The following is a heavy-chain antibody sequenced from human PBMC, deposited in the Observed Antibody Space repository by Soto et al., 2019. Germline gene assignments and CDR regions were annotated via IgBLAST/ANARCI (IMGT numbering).Heavy chain of an antibody. Sequence: QVQLLQSGAEVKKPGPSVRVSCEDSGGTFRTYAISWVRQAPGQGLEWMGEIIPIFGTVNYAHKFQGRVTITADESTTTVYIDLRSLRSEDTAVYYCAKGAVAGTPTSYYYYGMDVWGQSTTVTVSS. J-gene: IGHJ6*02. CDR2: IIPIFGTV. D-gene: IGHD6-19*01. V-gene: IGHV1-69*12. CDR1: GGTFRTYA. CDR3: AKGAVAGTPTSYYYYGMDV.